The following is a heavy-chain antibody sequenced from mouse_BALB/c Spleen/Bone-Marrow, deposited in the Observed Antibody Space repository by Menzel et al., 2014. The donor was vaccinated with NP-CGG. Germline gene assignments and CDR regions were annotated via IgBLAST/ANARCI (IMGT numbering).Heavy chain of an antibody. V-gene: IGHV5-6-4*01. Sequence: EVKLQESGGGLVKPGGSLKLSCAASGFTFSSYTMSWVRQTPEKRLEWVATITSGGSHTYYPDSVKGRFTISRDIAKNTLYLQMSSLRSEDTAMYYCTRDLYDGYSYNAMDYWGQGTSVTVSS. CDR3: TRDLYDGYSYNAMDY. J-gene: IGHJ4*01. D-gene: IGHD2-3*01. CDR1: GFTFSSYT. CDR2: ITSGGSHT.